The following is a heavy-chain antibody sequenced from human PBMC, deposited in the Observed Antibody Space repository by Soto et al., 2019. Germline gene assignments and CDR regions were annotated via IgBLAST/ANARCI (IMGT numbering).Heavy chain of an antibody. CDR1: GGTFSTYT. D-gene: IGHD2-15*01. Sequence: QVQLVQSGAEVKKPGSSVKVSCKASGGTFSTYTITWVRQAPGQGLEWMGRIIPIIGIINYAQKFQGRVTIPADHFMCTSYIDPHALRSDATAVYYCAGDPHRHSPASPAPSYP. CDR2: IIPIIGII. CDR3: AGDPHRHSPASPAPSYP. V-gene: IGHV1-69*08. J-gene: IGHJ5*02.